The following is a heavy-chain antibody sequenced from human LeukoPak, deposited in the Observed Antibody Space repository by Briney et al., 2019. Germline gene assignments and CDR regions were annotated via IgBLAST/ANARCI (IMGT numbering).Heavy chain of an antibody. J-gene: IGHJ6*02. CDR1: GYTFTGYY. D-gene: IGHD1-26*01. CDR3: ARDRGGSYDYYGMDV. Sequence: ASVKVSCKASGYTFTGYYMHWVRQAPGQGLEWMGWLNPNSGGTNYAQKFQGWVTMTRDTSISTAYMELSRLRSDDTAVYYCARDRGGSYDYYGMDVWGQGTTVTVSS. V-gene: IGHV1-2*04. CDR2: LNPNSGGT.